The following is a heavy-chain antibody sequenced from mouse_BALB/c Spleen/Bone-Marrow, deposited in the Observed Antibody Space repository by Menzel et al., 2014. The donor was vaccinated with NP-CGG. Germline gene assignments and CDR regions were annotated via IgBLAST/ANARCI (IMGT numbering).Heavy chain of an antibody. J-gene: IGHJ4*01. Sequence: EVKLQESGGGLVEPGGSLKLSCAASGFTFIAYTMSWVRQTPEKRLEWVAYINNGGGSTYYPDTVKGRFTISRDNAKNTLYLQMCSLKSEDTAMYYCARHGEERPVLAMDYWGQGTSVTVSS. D-gene: IGHD2-14*01. V-gene: IGHV5-12-2*01. CDR1: GFTFIAYT. CDR2: INNGGGST. CDR3: ARHGEERPVLAMDY.